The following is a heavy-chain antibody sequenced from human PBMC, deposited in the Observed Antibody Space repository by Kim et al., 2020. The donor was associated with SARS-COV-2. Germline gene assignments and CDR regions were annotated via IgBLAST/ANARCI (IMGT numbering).Heavy chain of an antibody. CDR3: ARHPCTNGACYFDQ. V-gene: IGHV4-61*07. J-gene: IGHJ4*02. D-gene: IGHD2-8*01. Sequence: SNPIHKSRVTISRDPSKTQFSVKLSSATAADTAVYYCARHPCTNGACYFDQWGQGTLVTVSS.